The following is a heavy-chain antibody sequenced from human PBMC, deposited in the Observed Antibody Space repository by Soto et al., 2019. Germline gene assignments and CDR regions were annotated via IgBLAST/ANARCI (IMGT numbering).Heavy chain of an antibody. CDR2: IRSKANSYAT. Sequence: PGGSLRLSCAASGFTFSGSAMHWVRQASGKGLEWVGRIRSKANSYATAYAASVKGRFTISRDDSKNTAYLQMNSLKTEDTAVYYCTSAYCGGDCYSGYYYYGMDVWGQGTTVTVSS. J-gene: IGHJ6*02. D-gene: IGHD2-21*02. CDR3: TSAYCGGDCYSGYYYYGMDV. V-gene: IGHV3-73*01. CDR1: GFTFSGSA.